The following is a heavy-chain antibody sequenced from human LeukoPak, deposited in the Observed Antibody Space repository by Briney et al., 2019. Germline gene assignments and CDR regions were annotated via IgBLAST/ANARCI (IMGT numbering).Heavy chain of an antibody. D-gene: IGHD4-23*01. Sequence: ASVKVPCKASGHTFTGYYMHWVRQAPGQGLEWMGWINPNSGDTNYAQKFQGRVTMTRDTSISTAYMELSRLRSDDTAVYYCARGSPLVVTLYGGNSMDYYYYYGMDVWGQGTTFTVSS. CDR1: GHTFTGYY. CDR3: ARGSPLVVTLYGGNSMDYYYYYGMDV. J-gene: IGHJ6*02. CDR2: INPNSGDT. V-gene: IGHV1-2*02.